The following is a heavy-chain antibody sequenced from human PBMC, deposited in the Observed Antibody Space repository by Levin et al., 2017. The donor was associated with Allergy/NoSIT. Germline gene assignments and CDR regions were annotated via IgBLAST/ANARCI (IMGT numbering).Heavy chain of an antibody. V-gene: IGHV1-69*02. J-gene: IGHJ6*02. Sequence: SVKVSCKASGGTFSSYSISWVRQAPGQGLEWMGRIIPILGIANYAQKFQGRVTITADKSTSTAYMELSSLRSEDTAVYYCARAGSGWYEGSYCDGMDVWGPGTTVTVSS. CDR3: ARAGSGWYEGSYCDGMDV. CDR1: GGTFSSYS. CDR2: IIPILGIA. D-gene: IGHD6-19*01.